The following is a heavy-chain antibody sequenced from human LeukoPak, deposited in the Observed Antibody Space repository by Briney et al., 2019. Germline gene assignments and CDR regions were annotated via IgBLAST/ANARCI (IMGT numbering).Heavy chain of an antibody. CDR1: GFTFSSYW. J-gene: IGHJ4*02. CDR3: ARDPDGFDY. V-gene: IGHV3-7*04. CDR2: IKQDGSTK. D-gene: IGHD5-24*01. Sequence: GGSLRLSCVASGFTFSSYWMSWVRQAPGKGLEWVANIKQDGSTKYYTDSVKGRFTISRDTAKNSLYLQMNSLRAEDTAVYYCARDPDGFDYWGQGTLVTVSS.